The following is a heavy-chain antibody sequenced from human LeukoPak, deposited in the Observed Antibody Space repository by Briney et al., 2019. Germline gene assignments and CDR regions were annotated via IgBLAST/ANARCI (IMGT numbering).Heavy chain of an antibody. V-gene: IGHV1-2*02. CDR2: INPNSGGT. CDR1: GYTFTDSY. J-gene: IGHJ3*02. D-gene: IGHD3-16*02. Sequence: GASVKVSCKASGYTFTDSYMHWVRQAPGQGLEWMGWINPNSGGTNYAQKFQGRVTMTRDTSISTAYMELSRLRSDDTAVYYCARVLYDYVWGSYRAPKTDAFDIWGQGTMVTVSS. CDR3: ARVLYDYVWGSYRAPKTDAFDI.